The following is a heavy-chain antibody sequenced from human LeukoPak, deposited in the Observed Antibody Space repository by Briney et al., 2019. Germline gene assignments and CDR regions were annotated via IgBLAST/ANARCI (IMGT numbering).Heavy chain of an antibody. V-gene: IGHV3-7*01. CDR2: IKQDGSEK. CDR3: ARDTWYGIAAAGRFDY. D-gene: IGHD6-13*01. J-gene: IGHJ4*02. CDR1: GFTFSSYW. Sequence: GGSLRLSCAASGFTFSSYWMSWVRQAPGKGLEWVANIKQDGSEKYYVDSVKGRFTISRDNAKNSLYLQMNSLRAEDTAVYYCARDTWYGIAAAGRFDYWGQGTLVTVSS.